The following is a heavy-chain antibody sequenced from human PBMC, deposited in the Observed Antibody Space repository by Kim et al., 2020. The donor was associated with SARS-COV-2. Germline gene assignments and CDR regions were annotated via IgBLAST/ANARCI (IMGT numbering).Heavy chain of an antibody. CDR2: IYTSGST. V-gene: IGHV4-61*09. CDR1: GISVRSTNYF. CDR3: ARIGQKWSFDI. D-gene: IGHD2-15*01. J-gene: IGHJ3*02. Sequence: SETLSLTCFVSGISVRSTNYFWSWIRQPAGKKLEWIGQIYTSGSTNYNPSLKSRVTMSLDTSKNQFSLNVASVTATDTAVYYCARIGQKWSFDIWGQGTMVTVSS.